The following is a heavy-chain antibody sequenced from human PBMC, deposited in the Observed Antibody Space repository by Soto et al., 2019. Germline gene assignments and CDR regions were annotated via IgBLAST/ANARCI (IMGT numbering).Heavy chain of an antibody. CDR2: IVVGSGNT. CDR1: GFTFTSSA. V-gene: IGHV1-58*02. J-gene: IGHJ4*02. Sequence: SVKVSCKASGFTFTSSAMQWVRQARGQRLEWIGWIVVGSGNTNYAQKFQERVTITRDMSTSTAYMELSSLRSEDTAVYYCAATFGPVGATIPPDYWGQGTLVTVSS. CDR3: AATFGPVGATIPPDY. D-gene: IGHD1-26*01.